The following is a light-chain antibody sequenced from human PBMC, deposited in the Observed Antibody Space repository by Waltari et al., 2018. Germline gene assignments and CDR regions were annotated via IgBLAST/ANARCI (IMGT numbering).Light chain of an antibody. Sequence: DIVMTQSPDSLAVSLGERATINCKSSKSVLYSSNNKNYVAWYQQKPGQPPKLLVYWASTREAWVPDRFSGSGSGTDFSLTISSLQAEDVAVYYCQQFYSLPVTFGGGTNVEIK. CDR3: QQFYSLPVT. CDR1: KSVLYSSNNKNY. V-gene: IGKV4-1*01. J-gene: IGKJ4*01. CDR2: WAS.